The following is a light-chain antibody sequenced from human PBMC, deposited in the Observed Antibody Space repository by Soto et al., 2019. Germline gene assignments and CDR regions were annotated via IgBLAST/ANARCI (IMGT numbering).Light chain of an antibody. CDR3: SSYTSSSTYV. CDR1: SSDVGNSNG. J-gene: IGLJ1*01. V-gene: IGLV2-18*02. Sequence: QSALTQPPSVSGSPGQSVAISCTGTSSDVGNSNGVSWYHQPPGTAPKLMIYDVNKRPSGVPDRFSGSKSGNTASLTISGLQAEDEGDYYCSSYTSSSTYVFGTGTKLTVL. CDR2: DVN.